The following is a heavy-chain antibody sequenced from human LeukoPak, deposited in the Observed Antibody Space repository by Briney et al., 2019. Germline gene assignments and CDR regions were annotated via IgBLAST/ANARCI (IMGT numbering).Heavy chain of an antibody. D-gene: IGHD5-12*01. CDR3: AKDIYSGYDYEGGYFDY. Sequence: GGSLRLSCAASGFTFSSYGMHWVRQAPGKGLEWVAFIRYDGSNKYYADSVEGRFTISRDNSKNTLYLQMNSLRAEDTAVYYCAKDIYSGYDYEGGYFDYWGQGTLVTVSS. CDR1: GFTFSSYG. J-gene: IGHJ4*02. V-gene: IGHV3-30*02. CDR2: IRYDGSNK.